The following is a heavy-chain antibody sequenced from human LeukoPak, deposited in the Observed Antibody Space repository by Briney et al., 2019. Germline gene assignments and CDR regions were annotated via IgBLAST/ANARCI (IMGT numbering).Heavy chain of an antibody. V-gene: IGHV4-34*12. D-gene: IGHD3-22*01. J-gene: IGHJ4*02. CDR1: GGSFSGHY. CDR2: ILHSGST. Sequence: SETLSLTCAVYGGSFSGHYWSWIRQPPGKGLEWIGEILHSGSTNYNPSLKSRVTISVDTSKNQFSLKLSSVTAADTAVYYCAAAYYYDSSGYNYWGQGTLVTVSS. CDR3: AAAYYYDSSGYNY.